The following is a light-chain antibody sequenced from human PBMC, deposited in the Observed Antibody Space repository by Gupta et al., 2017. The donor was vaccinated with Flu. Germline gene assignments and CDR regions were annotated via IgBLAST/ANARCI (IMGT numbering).Light chain of an antibody. CDR2: EVS. Sequence: QPALTQPASVSGSPGQSITMSCSGTSSDIGYYNLVSWYQERPGKAPKVMIYEVSGRPSGVSNRFSGSKSGNTASLTISGLQAEDEADYYCCSYAGGNTWVFGGGTKLTVL. CDR3: CSYAGGNTWV. J-gene: IGLJ3*02. CDR1: SSDIGYYNL. V-gene: IGLV2-23*02.